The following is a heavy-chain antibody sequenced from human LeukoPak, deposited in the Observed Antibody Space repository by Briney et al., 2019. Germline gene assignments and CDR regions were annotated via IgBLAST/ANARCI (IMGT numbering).Heavy chain of an antibody. CDR1: GYTFTGYY. J-gene: IGHJ6*03. V-gene: IGHV1-2*02. D-gene: IGHD1-20*01. CDR2: INPNSGGT. CDR3: ARDPGQYNWNYYYYYMDA. Sequence: GASVKVSCKASGYTFTGYYMHWVRQAPGQGLEWMGWINPNSGGTNYAQKFQGRVTMTRDTSISTAYMELSRLRTDDTAVYYCARDPGQYNWNYYYYYMDAWGKGTTVTVSS.